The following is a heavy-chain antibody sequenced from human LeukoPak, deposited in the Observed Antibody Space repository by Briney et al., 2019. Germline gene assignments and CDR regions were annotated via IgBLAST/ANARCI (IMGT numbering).Heavy chain of an antibody. CDR1: GGTFSSYA. D-gene: IGHD2-21*02. Sequence: ASVKVSCKASGGTFSSYAISWVRQAPGQGLEWMGRIIPILGIANYAQKFQGRVTITADKSTSTAYMELSSLRSEDTAVYYCAGDHTYCGGDCYNPDAFDIWGQGTMVTVSS. J-gene: IGHJ3*02. V-gene: IGHV1-69*04. CDR2: IIPILGIA. CDR3: AGDHTYCGGDCYNPDAFDI.